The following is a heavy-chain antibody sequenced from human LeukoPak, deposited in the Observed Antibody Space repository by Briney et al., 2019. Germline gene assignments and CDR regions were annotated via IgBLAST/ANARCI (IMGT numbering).Heavy chain of an antibody. J-gene: IGHJ3*02. CDR1: GGSITSYY. D-gene: IGHD4-17*01. CDR3: AKWSDYANAFDI. Sequence: SETLSLTCTVSGGSITSYYWSWIRQSPGKGLEWIGHIYYSRSTNYSPSLKSRVTISIDTSRKQFSLKVSSVSAADTAMYYCAKWSDYANAFDIWGQGTVVIVSS. V-gene: IGHV4-59*01. CDR2: IYYSRST.